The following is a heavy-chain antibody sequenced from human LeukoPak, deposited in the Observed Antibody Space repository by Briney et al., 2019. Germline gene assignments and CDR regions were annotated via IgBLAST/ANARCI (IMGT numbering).Heavy chain of an antibody. D-gene: IGHD3-22*01. CDR3: AKDGDYYDSSGYSEGAFDI. CDR2: ISGSGGST. CDR1: GFTFSSYA. Sequence: GGSLRLSCAASGFTFSSYAMSWVRQAPGKGLEWVSAISGSGGSTYYADSVKGRFTISRDNSKNTLYLQMNSLRAEDTAVYYCAKDGDYYDSSGYSEGAFDIWGQGTMVTVSS. J-gene: IGHJ3*02. V-gene: IGHV3-23*01.